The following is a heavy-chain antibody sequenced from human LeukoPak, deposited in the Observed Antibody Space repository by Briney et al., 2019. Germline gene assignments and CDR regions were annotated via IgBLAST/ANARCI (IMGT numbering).Heavy chain of an antibody. CDR2: ISYDGSNK. CDR1: GFTFSSYA. J-gene: IGHJ6*02. Sequence: GRSLRLSCAASGFTFSSYAMHWVRQAPGKGLEWVAVISYDGSNKYYADSVKGRFTISRDNSKNTLYLQMNSLRAEDTAVYYCARGSPDDGYSSGSLYYYYGMDVWGQGTTVTVSS. CDR3: ARGSPDDGYSSGSLYYYYGMDV. D-gene: IGHD6-19*01. V-gene: IGHV3-30-3*01.